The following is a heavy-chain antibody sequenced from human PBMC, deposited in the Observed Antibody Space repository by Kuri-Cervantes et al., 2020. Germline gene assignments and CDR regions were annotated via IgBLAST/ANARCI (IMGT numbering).Heavy chain of an antibody. Sequence: GGSLRLSCAASGFTFSSYEMNWVRQAPGKGLEWVSYISSSGSTIYYAAYVKGRFTISRDNAKNSLYLQMNSLRAEDTAVYYCAGIWSTVGYYYYYMDVWGKGTTVTVSS. V-gene: IGHV3-48*03. D-gene: IGHD1-26*01. CDR1: GFTFSSYE. CDR3: AGIWSTVGYYYYYMDV. J-gene: IGHJ6*03. CDR2: ISSSGSTI.